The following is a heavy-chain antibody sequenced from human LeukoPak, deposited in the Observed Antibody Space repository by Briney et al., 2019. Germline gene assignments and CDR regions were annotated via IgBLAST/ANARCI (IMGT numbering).Heavy chain of an antibody. CDR1: AYTFTDYY. CDR3: ARDQNYYGSGSHYNVDY. D-gene: IGHD3-10*01. Sequence: GASVKVSCKASAYTFTDYYIHWVRQAPGQGLEWMGWINPKNGGTDYAQNFRGRVTMTRDTSISTAYMELSRLRSDDTAVYYCARDQNYYGSGSHYNVDYWGRGTLVTVSS. J-gene: IGHJ4*02. CDR2: INPKNGGT. V-gene: IGHV1-2*02.